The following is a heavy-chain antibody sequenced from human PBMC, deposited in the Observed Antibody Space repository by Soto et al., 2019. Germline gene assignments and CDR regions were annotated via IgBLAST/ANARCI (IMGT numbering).Heavy chain of an antibody. CDR3: AKSFSSGSYLDAFDI. CDR2: IYPGDSDT. CDR1: GYKFTNYW. Sequence: GESLKISCKTSGYKFTNYWIGWVRQMPGKGLEWMGIIYPGDSDTRYSPSFQSQVTISADKFISTAYLQWSSLKASDTAIYYCAKSFSSGSYLDAFDIWGQGTMVTVSS. V-gene: IGHV5-51*01. J-gene: IGHJ3*02. D-gene: IGHD3-10*01.